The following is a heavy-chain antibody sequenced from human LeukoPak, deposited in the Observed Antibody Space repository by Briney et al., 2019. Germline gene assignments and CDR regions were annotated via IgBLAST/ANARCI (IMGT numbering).Heavy chain of an antibody. D-gene: IGHD2-8*02. V-gene: IGHV3-64D*09. J-gene: IGHJ4*02. CDR3: VKGQEVVYSPTFDS. CDR1: GFTFSNYD. Sequence: PGGSLRLSCAASGFTFSNYDMHWVRQAPGKGLEYVSSIGTNGISTYYADSVTGRFTISRDNSKNSLYLQMSSLRAEDTAVYYCVKGQEVVYSPTFDSWGQGTPVTVSS. CDR2: IGTNGIST.